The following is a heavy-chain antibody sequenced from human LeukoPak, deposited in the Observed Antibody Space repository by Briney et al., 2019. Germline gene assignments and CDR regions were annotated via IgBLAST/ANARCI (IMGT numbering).Heavy chain of an antibody. D-gene: IGHD6-13*01. J-gene: IGHJ5*02. V-gene: IGHV4-4*02. CDR3: ARVPKAAADNWFDP. Sequence: SETLSLTCAVSGGSISSSDWWTWVRQPPGKGLEWIGEIYHSGSTSCNPSLKSRVTTSVDKSKNQFSMKLNSVTAADTAVYYCARVPKAAADNWFDPWGQGTLVTVSS. CDR1: GGSISSSDW. CDR2: IYHSGST.